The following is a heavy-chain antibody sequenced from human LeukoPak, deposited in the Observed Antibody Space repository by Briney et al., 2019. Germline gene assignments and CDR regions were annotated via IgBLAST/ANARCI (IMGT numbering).Heavy chain of an antibody. CDR1: GDSISSGKYY. CDR2: IYAGGRT. Sequence: SQTLSLTCSVSGDSISSGKYYWSWIRQPAGKGLEWLGRIYAGGRTNYNPSLRSRATISIDTSRNQFSLNLNSVTAAHTAVYYCATSYDPLTTFGATIDNYFQHWGQGTLITVSS. CDR3: ATSYDPLTTFGATIDNYFQH. J-gene: IGHJ4*02. V-gene: IGHV4-61*02. D-gene: IGHD3-3*01.